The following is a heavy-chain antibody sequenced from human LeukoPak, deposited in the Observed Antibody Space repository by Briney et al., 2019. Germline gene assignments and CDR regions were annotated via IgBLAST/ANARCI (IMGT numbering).Heavy chain of an antibody. CDR3: ARMWPGRIGGSLGSSDY. CDR2: TTHSGSS. J-gene: IGHJ4*02. Sequence: PPETLSLTCGVAGGSFRGYYWTWIRQAPGKGLEWIGETTHSGSSNYNPSLKSRVNTSVDMAKNQFSLTLSSVTAADTAEYYCARMWPGRIGGSLGSSDYWGQGTLVTVSS. V-gene: IGHV4-34*01. D-gene: IGHD1-26*01. CDR1: GGSFRGYY.